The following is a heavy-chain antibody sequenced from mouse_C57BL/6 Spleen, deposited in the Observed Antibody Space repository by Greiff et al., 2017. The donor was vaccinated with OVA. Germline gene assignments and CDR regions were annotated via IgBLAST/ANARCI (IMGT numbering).Heavy chain of an antibody. CDR1: GYTFTSYW. CDR3: ARDYYGSSYVAWFAY. Sequence: QVQLQQPGAELVRPGTSVKLSCKASGYTFTSYWMHWVKQRPGQGLEWIGVIDPSDSYTNYNQKFKGTATLTVDTYTSTAYMQLSSLTSEDSAVYYCARDYYGSSYVAWFAYWGQGTLVTVSA. CDR2: IDPSDSYT. V-gene: IGHV1-59*01. D-gene: IGHD1-1*01. J-gene: IGHJ3*01.